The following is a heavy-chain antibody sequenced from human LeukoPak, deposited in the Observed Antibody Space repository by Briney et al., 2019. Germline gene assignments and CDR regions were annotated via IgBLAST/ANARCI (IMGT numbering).Heavy chain of an antibody. D-gene: IGHD3-9*01. Sequence: GCALRLSCAPSGFTFSSYWMIWVRQAAGKALQGVANINQDGSEKYYVDSVTGRFTMSRGNDKNSLYLPMNSLRAEHTAVYYYARVGPGGPFDWLTPPHFDYWGQGTLVTVSS. V-gene: IGHV3-7*01. CDR1: GFTFSSYW. CDR2: INQDGSEK. CDR3: ARVGPGGPFDWLTPPHFDY. J-gene: IGHJ4*02.